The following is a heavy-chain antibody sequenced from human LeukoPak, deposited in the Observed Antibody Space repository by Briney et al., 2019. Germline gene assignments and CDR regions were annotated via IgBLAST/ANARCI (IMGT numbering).Heavy chain of an antibody. CDR1: GYTVGGYH. Sequence: ASVKVSCKASGYTVGGYHLLWMRQAPGQGLEWPGWINPDTGATRYGQKFQGRVTMTRDTSISTVYMELSRLRSDDTAVYYCARWYNSCWYDYWGQGTLVSVSS. D-gene: IGHD6-13*01. CDR2: INPDTGAT. V-gene: IGHV1-2*02. CDR3: ARWYNSCWYDY. J-gene: IGHJ4*02.